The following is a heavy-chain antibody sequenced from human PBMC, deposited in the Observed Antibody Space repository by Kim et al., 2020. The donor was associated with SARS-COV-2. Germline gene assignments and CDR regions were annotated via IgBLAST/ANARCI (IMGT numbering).Heavy chain of an antibody. Sequence: GGSLRLSCAASGFTFSSYGMHWVRQAPGKGLEWVAVIWYDGSNKYYADSVKGRFTISRDNSKNTLYLQMNSLRAEDTAVYYCAKDRDTIAAAGTFVYYYGMDVWGQGTTVTVSS. J-gene: IGHJ6*02. CDR1: GFTFSSYG. V-gene: IGHV3-33*06. D-gene: IGHD6-13*01. CDR2: IWYDGSNK. CDR3: AKDRDTIAAAGTFVYYYGMDV.